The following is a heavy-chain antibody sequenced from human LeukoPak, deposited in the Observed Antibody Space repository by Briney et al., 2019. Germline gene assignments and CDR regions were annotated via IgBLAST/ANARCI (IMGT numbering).Heavy chain of an antibody. Sequence: SETLSLTCTVSGGSISSYYWSWIRQPPGKGLEWIGYIHYSGSTNYNPSLKSRVTISVDTSKNQLSLKLSSVTAAGTAVYYCATSHSGSYSYYYGMDVWGQGTTVTVSS. CDR2: IHYSGST. V-gene: IGHV4-59*08. CDR1: GGSISSYY. J-gene: IGHJ6*02. CDR3: ATSHSGSYSYYYGMDV. D-gene: IGHD3-10*01.